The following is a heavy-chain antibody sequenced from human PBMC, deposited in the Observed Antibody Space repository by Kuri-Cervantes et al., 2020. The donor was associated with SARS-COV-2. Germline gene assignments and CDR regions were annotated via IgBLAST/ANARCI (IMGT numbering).Heavy chain of an antibody. CDR2: IYSGGST. V-gene: IGHV3-66*01. CDR1: GFTVSSNY. CDR3: ARGPGGYDFWGGPRWGHYNWFDP. D-gene: IGHD3-3*01. J-gene: IGHJ5*02. Sequence: GGSLRLSCAASGFTVSSNYMSWVRQAPGKGLEWVSVIYSGGSTYYEDSVKGRFTISRDNAKNSLYLQMNSLRDEDTAVYYCARGPGGYDFWGGPRWGHYNWFDPWGQGTLVTVSS.